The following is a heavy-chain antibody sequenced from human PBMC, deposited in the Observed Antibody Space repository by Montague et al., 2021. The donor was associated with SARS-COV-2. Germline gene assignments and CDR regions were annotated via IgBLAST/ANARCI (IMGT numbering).Heavy chain of an antibody. V-gene: IGHV4-59*08. D-gene: IGHD3-10*01. CDR3: ARAGSGSYSFFYYYGMDV. CDR1: GASINSFY. CDR2: IYYSGST. J-gene: IGHJ6*02. Sequence: SETLSLTCTVSGASINSFYWTWLRQPSGGGLEWLGYIYYSGSTNXNPSLKSRVTISVDTSKNQFSLKLSSVTAADTAVYYCARAGSGSYSFFYYYGMDVWGQGTTVTVSS.